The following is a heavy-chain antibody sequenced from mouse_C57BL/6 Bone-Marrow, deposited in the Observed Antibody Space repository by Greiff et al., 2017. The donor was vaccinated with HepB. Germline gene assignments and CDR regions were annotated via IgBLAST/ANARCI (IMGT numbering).Heavy chain of an antibody. J-gene: IGHJ3*01. CDR1: GYAFSSYW. CDR2: IYPGDGDT. CDR3: AGGFYDYDEGFAY. D-gene: IGHD2-4*01. V-gene: IGHV1-80*01. Sequence: QVQLQQSGAELVKPGASVKISCKASGYAFSSYWINWVKQRPGKGLEWIGQIYPGDGDTNYNGKFKGKATLTADKSSSTAYMQLSSLTSEDSAVYFCAGGFYDYDEGFAYWGQGTLVTVSA.